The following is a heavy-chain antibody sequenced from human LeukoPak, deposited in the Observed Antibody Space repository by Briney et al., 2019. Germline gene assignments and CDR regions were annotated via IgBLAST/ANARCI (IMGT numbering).Heavy chain of an antibody. J-gene: IGHJ4*02. CDR1: GFSFNTYW. D-gene: IGHD6-19*01. V-gene: IGHV3-7*01. CDR3: ARSSGAIGYYFDY. Sequence: RGSLRLSCAASGFSFNTYWMSWVRQAPGQGLEWVANIKQDGSEKYYVDSVKGRFTISRDNAKNSLFLQMNSLRAEDTAVYYCARSSGAIGYYFDYWGQGTLVTVSS. CDR2: IKQDGSEK.